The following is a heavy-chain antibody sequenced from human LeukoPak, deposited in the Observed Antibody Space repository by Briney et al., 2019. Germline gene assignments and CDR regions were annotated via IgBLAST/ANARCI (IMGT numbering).Heavy chain of an antibody. CDR3: ARRGVVVPMYYFDY. CDR2: ICSSGSTI. V-gene: IGHV3-11*04. CDR1: GFTFSDYF. D-gene: IGHD2-21*01. J-gene: IGHJ4*02. Sequence: GGSLRLSCAASGFTFSDYFMSWIRQAPGEGLEWVSYICSSGSTIYYADTVKGRFTISRDKAKNSLYLQMNSLRAEDTAVYYCARRGVVVPMYYFDYWGQGTLVTVSS.